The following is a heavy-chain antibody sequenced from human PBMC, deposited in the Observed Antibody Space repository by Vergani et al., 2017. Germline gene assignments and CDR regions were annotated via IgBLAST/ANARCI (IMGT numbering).Heavy chain of an antibody. D-gene: IGHD6-13*01. V-gene: IGHV4-34*01. CDR2: INHSGST. J-gene: IGHJ4*03. Sequence: QVQLQQWGAGLLKPSETLSLTCAVYGGSFSGYYWSWIRQPPGKGLEWIGEINHSGSTNYNPSLKSRVTISVDTSKNQFSLKLSSVTAADTAVYYCARSRGRIAAAGFFDYWGQGPRSPSPQ. CDR3: ARSRGRIAAAGFFDY. CDR1: GGSFSGYY.